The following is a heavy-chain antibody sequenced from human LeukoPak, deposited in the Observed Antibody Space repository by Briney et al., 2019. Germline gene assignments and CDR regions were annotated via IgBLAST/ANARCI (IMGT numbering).Heavy chain of an antibody. D-gene: IGHD2-15*01. Sequence: SETLSLTCSVSVGFTTYDYWSWVRQPAGKAPEWIGRIHTTGSTNYNPSLKSRLTMTLDKSKKQCSLKVTSMTAADTARYYCARGGGNRHFDSWGQGILVTVSS. J-gene: IGHJ4*02. CDR2: IHTTGST. CDR3: ARGGGNRHFDS. CDR1: VGFTTYDY. V-gene: IGHV4-4*07.